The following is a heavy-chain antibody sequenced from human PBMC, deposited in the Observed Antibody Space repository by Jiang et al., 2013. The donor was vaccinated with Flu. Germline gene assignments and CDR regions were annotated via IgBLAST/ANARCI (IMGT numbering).Heavy chain of an antibody. V-gene: IGHV2-5*06. CDR1: GFSLSTGGVG. CDR2: IYWDDDK. D-gene: IGHD4-11*01. CDR3: AQTNDYSNYGIVLY. J-gene: IGHJ4*02. Sequence: KPTQTLTLTCTFSGFSLSTGGVGVGWIRQPPGKALEWLALIYWDDDKRYSPSLKSRLTITKDTSKNQVVLTMTNMDPVDTATYYCAQTNDYSNYGIVLYWGQGTLVTVSS.